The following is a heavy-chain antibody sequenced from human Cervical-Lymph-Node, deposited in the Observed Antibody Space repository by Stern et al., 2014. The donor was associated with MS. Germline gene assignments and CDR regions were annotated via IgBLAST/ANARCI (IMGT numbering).Heavy chain of an antibody. V-gene: IGHV3-30*01. D-gene: IGHD2/OR15-2a*01. Sequence: VQLLESGGGAVQPGSSLRLSCAASGLSFSRYAMTWVRQAPGKGLEWVAFISKDGNDERYADSVRGRFTISRDNSKNTLYLQMNNLRSDDTAVYYCGTWAFHIGNGLDVWGQGTTVVVS. CDR3: GTWAFHIGNGLDV. CDR2: ISKDGNDE. J-gene: IGHJ6*02. CDR1: GLSFSRYA.